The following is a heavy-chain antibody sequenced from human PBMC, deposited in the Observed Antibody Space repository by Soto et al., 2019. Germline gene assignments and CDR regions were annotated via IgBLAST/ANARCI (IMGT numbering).Heavy chain of an antibody. Sequence: EVQLLQSGGGLVQPGGSLRLSCAASGFKFSTFAMRWIRQAPGKGLEWVSGIKGGGGHTDYADSVKGRFTISRDNSKNTLSLQLSPLRAEDTVVYNCAMAHMVYRRPGLSFGHWGQGTLVSVSS. V-gene: IGHV3-23*01. CDR2: IKGGGGHT. CDR3: AMAHMVYRRPGLSFGH. CDR1: GFKFSTFA. D-gene: IGHD2-8*01. J-gene: IGHJ4*02.